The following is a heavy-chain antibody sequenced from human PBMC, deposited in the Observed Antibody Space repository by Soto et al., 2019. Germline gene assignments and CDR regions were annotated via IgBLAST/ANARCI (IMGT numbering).Heavy chain of an antibody. CDR3: ARLGFTGRWLKSQYYFDS. D-gene: IGHD3-10*01. V-gene: IGHV4-39*01. CDR2: IYYSGST. Sequence: SETLSLTCTVSGGSISSSSYYWGWIRQPPGKGLEWIGSIYYSGSTYYNPSLKSRVTISVDTSKNQFSLKLSSVTAADTAVYYFARLGFTGRWLKSQYYFDSWGQGTLVTVSS. CDR1: GGSISSSSYY. J-gene: IGHJ4*02.